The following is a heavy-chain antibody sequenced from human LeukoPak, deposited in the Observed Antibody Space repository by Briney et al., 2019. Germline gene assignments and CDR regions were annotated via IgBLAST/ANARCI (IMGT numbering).Heavy chain of an antibody. CDR1: GGSFSGYY. CDR2: IIHSGST. J-gene: IGHJ5*02. V-gene: IGHV4-34*12. D-gene: IGHD3-10*01. CDR3: ARERRITMVRGVTTSNWFDP. Sequence: SETLSLTCAVYGGSFSGYYWSWIRQPPGKGLEWIGEIIHSGSTNYNPSLKSRVTISVDTSKNQFSLKLSSVTAADTAVYYCARERRITMVRGVTTSNWFDPWGQGTLVTVPS.